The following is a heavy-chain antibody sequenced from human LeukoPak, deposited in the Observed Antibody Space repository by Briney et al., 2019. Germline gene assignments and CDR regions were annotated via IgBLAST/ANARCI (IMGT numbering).Heavy chain of an antibody. CDR2: ISCSGSTK. CDR3: ARAVDYGDYGYFDY. Sequence: GGSVRLSCESSGFTFSDYYMSWIRQAPGKGLEGVSYISCSGSTKHYADTFKGRFTIPRDNPKNSLYLQMNSLRAEDTAVYYCARAVDYGDYGYFDYWGQGTLVTVSS. CDR1: GFTFSDYY. D-gene: IGHD4-17*01. V-gene: IGHV3-11*01. J-gene: IGHJ4*02.